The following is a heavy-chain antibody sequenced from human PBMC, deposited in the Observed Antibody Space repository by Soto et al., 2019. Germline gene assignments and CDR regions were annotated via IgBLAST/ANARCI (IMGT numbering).Heavy chain of an antibody. J-gene: IGHJ4*02. V-gene: IGHV3-30-3*01. CDR3: ALDNIPGAPDYFDY. CDR1: GFSFSTNV. Sequence: QVQLVESGGAMVQPGTSLRLSCAASGFSFSTNVLHWVRQAPGKGLEWVAVMSPSGAEKYYTDSVKGRFTISRDNSKNTLDLQMNSLTTDDTAVYYCALDNIPGAPDYFDYWGQGTLVTVSS. D-gene: IGHD1-20*01. CDR2: MSPSGAEK.